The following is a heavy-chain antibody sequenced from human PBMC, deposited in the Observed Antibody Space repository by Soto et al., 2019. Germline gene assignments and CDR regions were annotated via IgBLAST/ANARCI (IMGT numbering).Heavy chain of an antibody. Sequence: QVQLVESGGGVVQPGRSLRLSCAASGFTFSSYGMHWVRQAPGKGLEWVAVIWYDGSNKYYAYSVKGRFTISRDNSKKTLYLQMSSLRAEDTAVYYCARDRTVRLTYGMDVWGQGTTVTVSS. CDR3: ARDRTVRLTYGMDV. J-gene: IGHJ6*02. D-gene: IGHD1-1*01. CDR1: GFTFSSYG. V-gene: IGHV3-33*01. CDR2: IWYDGSNK.